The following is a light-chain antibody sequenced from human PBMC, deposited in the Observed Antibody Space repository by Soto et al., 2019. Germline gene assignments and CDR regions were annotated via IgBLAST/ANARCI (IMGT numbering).Light chain of an antibody. V-gene: IGKV3-15*01. CDR2: GAS. Sequence: EIVLTQSRCTLSLSPGRRPTLCCRASQSVGKSLAWYQQKPGQAPRVFIYGASTRATGIPARFSGSASGTEFTLTISSLQSEDFAVYYCQQYNNWPRTFGQGTKVDIK. CDR3: QQYNNWPRT. J-gene: IGKJ1*01. CDR1: QSVGKS.